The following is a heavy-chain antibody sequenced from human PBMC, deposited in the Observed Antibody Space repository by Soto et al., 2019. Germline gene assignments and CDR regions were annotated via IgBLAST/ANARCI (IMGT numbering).Heavy chain of an antibody. CDR3: ARVQHLGNYYDYGIDV. V-gene: IGHV1-69*06. CDR1: GGTFSSYA. CDR2: IIPIFGTA. J-gene: IGHJ6*01. Sequence: QVQLVQSGAEVKKPGSSVKVSCKASGGTFSSYAISWVRQAPGQGLEWMGGIIPIFGTANYAQKFPGRVTITADKSTSTAYMELSRLSSADTAVYYCARVQHLGNYYDYGIDVWGQGTTVTVSS. D-gene: IGHD6-13*01.